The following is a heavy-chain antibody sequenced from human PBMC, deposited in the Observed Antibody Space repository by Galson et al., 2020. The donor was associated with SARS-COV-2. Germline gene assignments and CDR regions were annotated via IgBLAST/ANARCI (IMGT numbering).Heavy chain of an antibody. CDR1: GFIFKDFW. CDR3: TREGWQGAY. J-gene: IGHJ4*02. Sequence: GGSLRLSCEVSGFIFKDFWMSWFRQAPGKSLEWEANIRGDGSETNYVESVKGRFSISRDNAMNSLYLQMDSLRVEDTAVYYCTREGWQGAYWGQGSRVTVSS. CDR2: IRGDGSET. V-gene: IGHV3-7*01.